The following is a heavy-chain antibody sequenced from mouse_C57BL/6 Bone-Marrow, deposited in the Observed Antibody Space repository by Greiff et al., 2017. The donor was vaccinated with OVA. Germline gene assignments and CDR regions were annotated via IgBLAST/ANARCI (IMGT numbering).Heavy chain of an antibody. J-gene: IGHJ3*01. Sequence: QVQLKQPGAELVKPGASVKMSCKASGYTFTSYWITWVKQRPGQGLEWIGDIYPGSGSTNYNEKFKSKATLTVDTSSSTAYMQLSSLTSEDSAVYDCARCYYGSSSWFAYWGQGTLVTVSA. CDR3: ARCYYGSSSWFAY. D-gene: IGHD1-1*01. CDR2: IYPGSGST. V-gene: IGHV1-55*01. CDR1: GYTFTSYW.